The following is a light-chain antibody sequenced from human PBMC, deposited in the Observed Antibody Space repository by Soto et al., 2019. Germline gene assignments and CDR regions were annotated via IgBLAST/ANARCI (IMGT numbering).Light chain of an antibody. J-gene: IGLJ7*01. CDR2: DTN. Sequence: QAVVTQEPSLTVSPGETVTLTCGSSSGGVTTGHYAYWFQQKPGQGPRTVIYDTNNKHSWTPARLSGSLLGGKAALTLSGAQPEDGADYYCLLYYPGGRPVFGGGTQLTVL. CDR3: LLYYPGGRPV. CDR1: SGGVTTGHY. V-gene: IGLV7-46*01.